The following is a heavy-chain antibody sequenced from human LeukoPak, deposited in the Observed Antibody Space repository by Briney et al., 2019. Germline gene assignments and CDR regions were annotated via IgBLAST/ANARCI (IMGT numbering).Heavy chain of an antibody. J-gene: IGHJ4*02. CDR3: ARGYSIGY. Sequence: SETLSLTCAVSGGSISSSNWWSWIRQPPGKGLEWIGSIYYSGSAYYNPSLKSRVTISVDTSKNQFSLKVTSVTAADTAVYYCARGYSIGYWGQGTLVTVSS. CDR1: GGSISSSNW. CDR2: IYYSGSA. D-gene: IGHD1-26*01. V-gene: IGHV4-4*02.